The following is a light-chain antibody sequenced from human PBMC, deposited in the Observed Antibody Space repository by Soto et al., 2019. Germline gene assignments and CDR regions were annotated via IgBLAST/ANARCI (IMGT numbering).Light chain of an antibody. J-gene: IGKJ2*01. CDR1: QSVSSSY. V-gene: IGKV3-20*01. CDR2: GAS. CDR3: QQYGSSPPKYT. Sequence: EIVLTQSPGTLSLSPGERATLSCRASQSVSSSYLAWYQQKPGQAPRLLIYGASSRATGIPDRFSGSGSRTDFPLTISRPEPEDFAVYYCQQYGSSPPKYTFGQGTKLEIK.